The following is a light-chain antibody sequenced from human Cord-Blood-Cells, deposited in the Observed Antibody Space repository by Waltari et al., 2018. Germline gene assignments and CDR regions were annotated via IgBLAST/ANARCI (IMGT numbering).Light chain of an antibody. CDR1: SSDVGGYNY. CDR3: SSYTSSSTLV. V-gene: IGLV2-14*01. Sequence: QSALTQPASVSGSPGQSITISCTGTSSDVGGYNYVSWYQQHPGKAPKLIIYDVSNRPSGVSNRFSVSKSGNTASLTISVLQAEDEADYYCSSYTSSSTLVFGGGTKLTVL. CDR2: DVS. J-gene: IGLJ2*01.